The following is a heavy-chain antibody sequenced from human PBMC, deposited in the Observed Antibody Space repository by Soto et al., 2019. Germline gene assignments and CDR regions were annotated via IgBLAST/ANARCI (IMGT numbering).Heavy chain of an antibody. D-gene: IGHD6-19*01. CDR1: GFTFSNAW. CDR2: IKSKTDGGTT. V-gene: IGHV3-15*01. J-gene: IGHJ3*02. CDR3: TTEVQWLFFAFDI. Sequence: EVQLVESGGGLVKPGGSLRLSCAASGFTFSNAWMSWVRQAPGKGLEWVGRIKSKTDGGTTDYAAPVKGRFTISRDDSKNTLYLQMNSLKTEDTAVYYCTTEVQWLFFAFDIWGQGTMVTVSS.